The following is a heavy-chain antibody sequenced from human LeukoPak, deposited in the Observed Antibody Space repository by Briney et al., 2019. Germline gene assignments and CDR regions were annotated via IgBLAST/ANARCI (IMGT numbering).Heavy chain of an antibody. CDR3: ARHAPYGSGSYYRFLGYYYYGMDV. D-gene: IGHD3-10*01. CDR2: IKQDGSEK. J-gene: IGHJ6*04. Sequence: GGSLRLSCAASGFTFSSYWMSWVRQAPGKGLEWVANIKQDGSEKYYVDSVKGRFTISRDNAKNSLYLQMNSLRAEDTAVYYRARHAPYGSGSYYRFLGYYYYGMDVWGKGTTVTVSS. CDR1: GFTFSSYW. V-gene: IGHV3-7*03.